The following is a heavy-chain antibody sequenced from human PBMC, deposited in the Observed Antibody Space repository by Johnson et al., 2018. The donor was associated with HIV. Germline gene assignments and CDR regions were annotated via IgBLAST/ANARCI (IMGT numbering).Heavy chain of an antibody. Sequence: VQLVESGGGLIQPGGSLRLSCAASGFTVSNNYMSWVRQAPGKGLEWDSVIYRGGSTYDADSVKGRFTISRDNAKNSLYLQMNSLRAEDTAVYYCGRPHAFDIWGQGTMVTVSS. CDR2: IYRGGST. J-gene: IGHJ3*02. CDR3: GRPHAFDI. CDR1: GFTVSNNY. V-gene: IGHV3-53*01.